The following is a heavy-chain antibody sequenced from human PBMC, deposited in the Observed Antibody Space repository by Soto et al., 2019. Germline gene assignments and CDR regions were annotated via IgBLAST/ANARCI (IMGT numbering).Heavy chain of an antibody. CDR3: AKPRGGYSYGYRQAPYYYYGMDV. CDR1: GFTFSNAW. J-gene: IGHJ6*02. D-gene: IGHD5-18*01. Sequence: GGSLRLSCAASGFTFSNAWMNWVRQAPGKRLEWVGRIKSKTDVGTTDYAAPVKGRFTISRDDSKNTLYLQMNSLRAEDTAVYYCAKPRGGYSYGYRQAPYYYYGMDVWGQGTTVTVSS. V-gene: IGHV3-15*07. CDR2: IKSKTDVGTT.